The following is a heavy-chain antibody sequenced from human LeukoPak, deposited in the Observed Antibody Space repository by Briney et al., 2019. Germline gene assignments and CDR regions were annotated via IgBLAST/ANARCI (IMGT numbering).Heavy chain of an antibody. CDR1: GGSISSSSAY. D-gene: IGHD3-22*01. Sequence: SETLSLTCTVSGGSISSSSAYWGWIRQPPGKGLEWIGYIYYSGSTNYSPSLKSRVTISGDPSKNQFSLKLSSVTAADTAVYFCARDRSYYDIDSTGPWFDPWGQGTLVTVSS. CDR2: IYYSGST. J-gene: IGHJ5*01. V-gene: IGHV4-61*01. CDR3: ARDRSYYDIDSTGPWFDP.